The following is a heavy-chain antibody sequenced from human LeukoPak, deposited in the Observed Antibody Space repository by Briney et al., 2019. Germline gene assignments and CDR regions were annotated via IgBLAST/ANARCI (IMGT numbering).Heavy chain of an antibody. Sequence: PSETLSLTCTVSGGSISSHYWSWIRQPPGKGLEWIGYIYYSGSTNYNPSLKSRVTISVDTSKNQFSLKLSSVTAADTAVYYCARVGYQPQPIGPYYYYYMDVWGKGTTVTVSS. J-gene: IGHJ6*03. CDR3: ARVGYQPQPIGPYYYYYMDV. CDR2: IYYSGST. CDR1: GGSISSHY. V-gene: IGHV4-59*11. D-gene: IGHD2-2*01.